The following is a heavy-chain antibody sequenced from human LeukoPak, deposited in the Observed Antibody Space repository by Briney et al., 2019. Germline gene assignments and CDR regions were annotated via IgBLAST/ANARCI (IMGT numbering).Heavy chain of an antibody. CDR3: ARDTGGYGPYYFDY. CDR2: ISSSGSTI. D-gene: IGHD5-12*01. CDR1: GFTFSSYE. V-gene: IGHV3-48*03. J-gene: IGHJ4*02. Sequence: GGSLRLSCAASGFTFSSYEMNWVRQAPGKGLEWVSYISSSGSTIYYADSVKGRFTISRDNAKNSLYLQMNSLRAEDTAVYYCARDTGGYGPYYFDYWGQGTLVTVSS.